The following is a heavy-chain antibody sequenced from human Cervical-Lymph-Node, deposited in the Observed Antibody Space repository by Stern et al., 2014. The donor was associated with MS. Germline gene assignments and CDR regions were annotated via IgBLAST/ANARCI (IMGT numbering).Heavy chain of an antibody. V-gene: IGHV1-69*06. Sequence: QVQLVQSGAEVKKPGSSVKGSCRVSGGTFSNYALSWVRLAPGQGLDWMGGSLPMVGTTTYAEQFEGRITITADTSMDIAFMELRSLRSEDSAVYYCARGQPLFWGMEVWGQGTTVTVSS. D-gene: IGHD3-10*02. CDR1: GGTFSNYA. CDR2: SLPMVGTT. CDR3: ARGQPLFWGMEV. J-gene: IGHJ6*02.